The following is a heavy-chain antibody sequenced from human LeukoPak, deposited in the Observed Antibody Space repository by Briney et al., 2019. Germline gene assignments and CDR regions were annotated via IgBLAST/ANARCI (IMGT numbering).Heavy chain of an antibody. D-gene: IGHD6-13*01. CDR3: VKGGSSSSWYTWLDP. V-gene: IGHV3-64D*06. CDR2: ISSNGGST. J-gene: IGHJ5*02. CDR1: GFTFNNYP. Sequence: GGSLRLSCSASGFTFNNYPMYWVRQPPGKGLGYVSVISSNGGSTYYADSVKGRFTISRDNSKNTLYLQMSSLRAEDTAVYYCVKGGSSSSWYTWLDPWGQGALVTVS.